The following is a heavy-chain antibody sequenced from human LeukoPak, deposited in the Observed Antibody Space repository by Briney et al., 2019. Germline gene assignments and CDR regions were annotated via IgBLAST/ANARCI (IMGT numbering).Heavy chain of an antibody. V-gene: IGHV1-2*02. Sequence: ASVKVSCKASGYTFTGYYMHWVRQAPGQGVEWMGWINPNSGGTHYAQMFQGRVTMTRDTSISTAYMELSRLRADDTAVYYCAAHRYSGSFLFDYWGQGALVTVSS. CDR3: AAHRYSGSFLFDY. CDR2: INPNSGGT. CDR1: GYTFTGYY. J-gene: IGHJ4*02. D-gene: IGHD1-26*01.